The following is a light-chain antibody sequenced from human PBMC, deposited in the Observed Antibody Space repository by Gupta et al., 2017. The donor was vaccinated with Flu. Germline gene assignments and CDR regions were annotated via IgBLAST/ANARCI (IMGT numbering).Light chain of an antibody. CDR3: QKENSEPIT. V-gene: IGKV1-27*01. CDR2: AAS. Sequence: DFEMTQSPSSLSVSVGDTVTIACRANQGISNYLAWYQQKPGKVPKLLIYAASTLQSGVPSRFSGSGSGTDFTLTISSLQPEDVATYYCQKENSEPITFGQGTRMEIK. J-gene: IGKJ5*01. CDR1: QGISNY.